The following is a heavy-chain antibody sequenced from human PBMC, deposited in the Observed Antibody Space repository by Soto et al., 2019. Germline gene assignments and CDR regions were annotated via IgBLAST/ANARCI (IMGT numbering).Heavy chain of an antibody. Sequence: EVQLEESGGGLIQPGGSLRLSCAASGFTVSSNYMSWVRQAPGKGLEWVSIIYPAGSTYYADSVQGRFTISRDNSKNTLYLQMNSLRAEDTAVYYCARDSQGLPAASQGFYYYGMDVWGQGTTVTVSS. V-gene: IGHV3-53*01. D-gene: IGHD2-2*01. CDR3: ARDSQGLPAASQGFYYYGMDV. CDR1: GFTVSSNY. J-gene: IGHJ6*02. CDR2: IYPAGST.